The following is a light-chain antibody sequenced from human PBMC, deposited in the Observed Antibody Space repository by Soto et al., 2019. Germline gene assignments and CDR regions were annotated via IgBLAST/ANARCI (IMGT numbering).Light chain of an antibody. CDR3: QQVNSYPLS. J-gene: IGKJ4*01. V-gene: IGKV1-5*01. Sequence: DIQMTPSPSTLSASVGDRVTINCRASQSISSWLAWYQQKPGKAPKLLIYDASSLESGVPSRFSGSGSGTEFTLTISSLQPDDFATYYCQQVNSYPLSFGGGTKVDIK. CDR1: QSISSW. CDR2: DAS.